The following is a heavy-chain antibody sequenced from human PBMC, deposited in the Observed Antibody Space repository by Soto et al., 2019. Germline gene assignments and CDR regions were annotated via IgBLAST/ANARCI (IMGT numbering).Heavy chain of an antibody. CDR2: IYHSGST. D-gene: IGHD3-10*01. CDR3: ARAAGINMVRGVTKYSLDY. Sequence: SGTLSLTCAVSGGSISSGGYSWSWIRQPPGKGLEWIGYIYHSGSTYYNPSLKSRVTISVDRSKNQFSLKLSSVTAADTAVYYCARAAGINMVRGVTKYSLDYWGQGTLVPVSS. V-gene: IGHV4-30-2*01. CDR1: GGSISSGGYS. J-gene: IGHJ4*02.